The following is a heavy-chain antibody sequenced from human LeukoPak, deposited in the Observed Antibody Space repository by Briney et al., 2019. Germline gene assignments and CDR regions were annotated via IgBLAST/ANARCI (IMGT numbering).Heavy chain of an antibody. D-gene: IGHD2-15*01. CDR3: ARIGYCSGGSCSFGY. CDR2: IYCSGST. Sequence: PSETLSLTCTVSGGSVSSSSYYWGWIRQPPGKGLEWIGSIYCSGSTDYNPSLKSRVTISVDTSKNQFSLKLSSVTAADAAVYYCARIGYCSGGSCSFGYWGQGTLVTVSS. CDR1: GGSVSSSSYY. J-gene: IGHJ4*02. V-gene: IGHV4-39*01.